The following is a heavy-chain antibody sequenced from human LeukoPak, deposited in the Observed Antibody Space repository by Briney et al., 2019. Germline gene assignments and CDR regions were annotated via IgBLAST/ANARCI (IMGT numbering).Heavy chain of an antibody. Sequence: SVKVSCKASGCTFSSYAISWVRQAPGQGLEWMGGIIPIFGTANYAQNFQGRVTITQDESTRTAYMELSRLRSEDTAVYYCARKGYCSGGSCYLPRAFDIWGQGTMVTVSS. CDR3: ARKGYCSGGSCYLPRAFDI. D-gene: IGHD2-15*01. CDR1: GCTFSSYA. V-gene: IGHV1-69*13. J-gene: IGHJ3*02. CDR2: IIPIFGTA.